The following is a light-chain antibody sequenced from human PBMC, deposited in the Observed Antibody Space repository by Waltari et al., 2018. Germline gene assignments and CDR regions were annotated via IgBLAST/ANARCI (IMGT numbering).Light chain of an antibody. CDR2: STD. CDR3: ASRDPTANAVV. Sequence: SSELTQDPAVSVALGPTVRITCQGASLRTYSAAWDQQRPGQAPILVLFSTDDRPSGIPDRFSGSSSRDTASLTITGTQAEDEADYYCASRDPTANAVVFGGGTKLTVL. CDR1: SLRTYS. J-gene: IGLJ2*01. V-gene: IGLV3-19*01.